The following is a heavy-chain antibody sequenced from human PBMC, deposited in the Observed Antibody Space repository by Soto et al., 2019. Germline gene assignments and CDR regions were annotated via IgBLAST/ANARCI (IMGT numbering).Heavy chain of an antibody. J-gene: IGHJ6*03. D-gene: IGHD6-13*01. CDR2: IYYIGST. V-gene: IGHV4-39*01. Sequence: QLQLQESGPGLVKPAETLSVTCTVSGGPISSSNHYWGWIRQPPGKGLEWIGSIYYIGSTYYNPSVQSRVTISVDTSKNQFSLKVRSVTAADTAVYFCARLADRLNCYYMDVWGKGTTVTVSS. CDR3: ARLADRLNCYYMDV. CDR1: GGPISSSNHY.